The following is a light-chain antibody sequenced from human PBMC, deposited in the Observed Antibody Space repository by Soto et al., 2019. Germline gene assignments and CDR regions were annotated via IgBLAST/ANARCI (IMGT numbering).Light chain of an antibody. CDR2: NNN. CDR1: NSNIGSNI. J-gene: IGLJ1*01. CDR3: AAWDDSLNGYV. Sequence: QSVLTQPPSASGTPGQRVTIPCSGSNSNIGSNIVNWYQQLPGTAPKLLIYNNNQRPSGVPDRFSGSKSGTSASLAISGLQSEDEAEYYCAAWDDSLNGYVFGTGTKVTVL. V-gene: IGLV1-44*01.